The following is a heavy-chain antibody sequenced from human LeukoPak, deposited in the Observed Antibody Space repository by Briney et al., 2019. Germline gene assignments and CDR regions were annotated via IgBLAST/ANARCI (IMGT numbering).Heavy chain of an antibody. CDR2: INPNSGGT. V-gene: IGHV1-2*02. Sequence: ASVKVSCKASVYTFTGYYMHWVRQAPGQGLEWMGWINPNSGGTNYAQKFQGRVTMTRDTSISTAYMELSRLRSDDTAVYYCARDYSSSSNYYHYGMDVWGQGTTVTVSS. D-gene: IGHD6-6*01. CDR1: VYTFTGYY. CDR3: ARDYSSSSNYYHYGMDV. J-gene: IGHJ6*02.